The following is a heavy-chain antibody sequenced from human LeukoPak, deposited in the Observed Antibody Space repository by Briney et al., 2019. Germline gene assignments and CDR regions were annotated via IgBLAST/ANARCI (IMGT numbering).Heavy chain of an antibody. J-gene: IGHJ3*02. CDR3: ARGEGYRLLDAFDI. CDR2: ISSGGSTI. CDR1: GFTFSSYE. V-gene: IGHV3-48*03. Sequence: PGVSLRLSCAASGFTFSSYEMNWVRQAPGKGLEWVSHISSGGSTIYYADSVKGRFTISRDNAKKSLYLQMNSLRAEDTAVYYCARGEGYRLLDAFDIWGQGTMVTVSS. D-gene: IGHD2-21*02.